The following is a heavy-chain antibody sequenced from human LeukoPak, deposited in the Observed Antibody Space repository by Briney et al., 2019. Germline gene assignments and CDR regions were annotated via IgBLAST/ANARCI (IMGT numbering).Heavy chain of an antibody. CDR1: GFTLSSYW. J-gene: IGHJ4*02. V-gene: IGHV3-74*01. CDR3: ARDVLREHAAYFDY. Sequence: PGGSLRLSCAASGFTLSSYWMHWVRQAPGKGLVWVSGINSDGSSTSYADSVKGRFTISRDNAKNTLCLQMNSLRAEDTAVYYCARDVLREHAAYFDYWGQGTLVTVSS. D-gene: IGHD2-2*01. CDR2: INSDGSST.